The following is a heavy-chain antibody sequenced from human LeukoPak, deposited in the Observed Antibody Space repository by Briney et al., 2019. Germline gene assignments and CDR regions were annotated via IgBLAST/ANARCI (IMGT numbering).Heavy chain of an antibody. CDR3: ARDQIGVAVAAY. CDR1: GYTFTNFV. Sequence: GASVKVSCKASGYTFTNFVIHWVRQAPGQRLEWMGWINPSNDDTKYSQKFQGRVTITRDTSASTAYMELSSLSSEDTALYYCARDQIGVAVAAYWGQGTLVTVSS. V-gene: IGHV1-3*01. D-gene: IGHD6-13*01. CDR2: INPSNDDT. J-gene: IGHJ4*02.